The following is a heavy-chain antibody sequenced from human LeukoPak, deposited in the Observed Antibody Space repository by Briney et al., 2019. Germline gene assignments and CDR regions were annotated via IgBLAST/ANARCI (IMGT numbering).Heavy chain of an antibody. CDR1: GASIASHSW. J-gene: IGHJ5*02. CDR3: ARGHYGSGSYYSNWFDP. V-gene: IGHV4/OR15-8*01. CDR2: VYHSGGA. Sequence: SETLSLTCAVSGASIASHSWWSWVRQPPGKGLEWIGEVYHSGGANYNPSLKSRVTISVDTSKNQFSLKLSSVTAADTAVYYCARGHYGSGSYYSNWFDPWGQGTLVTVSS. D-gene: IGHD3-10*01.